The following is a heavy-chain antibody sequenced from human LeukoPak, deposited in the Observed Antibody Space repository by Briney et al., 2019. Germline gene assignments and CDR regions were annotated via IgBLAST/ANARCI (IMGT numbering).Heavy chain of an antibody. CDR1: GFSFDDYG. CDR3: ARRGYDILTGNYDYYYYMDV. Sequence: GGSLRLSCAASGFSFDDYGMSWVRHAPGKGMGWDSGINWNGGSTVYADSVKGRFTISRDNAKNSLYLQMNSLRAEYTALYYCARRGYDILTGNYDYYYYMDVWGKGTTVTVSS. D-gene: IGHD3-9*01. CDR2: INWNGGST. J-gene: IGHJ6*03. V-gene: IGHV3-20*04.